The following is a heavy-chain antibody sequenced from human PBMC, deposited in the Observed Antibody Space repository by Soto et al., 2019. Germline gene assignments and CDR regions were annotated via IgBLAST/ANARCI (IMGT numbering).Heavy chain of an antibody. V-gene: IGHV3-48*02. Sequence: QLVESGGGLVQPGGSLRLSCAASGFTFSLYPVNWVRQAPGKGLEWLSYISPSNSTIYYADSVKGRFTISRDNAKNSLDLQMNGLRDDDTAVYYCARVGRGFCSSTRCYTDGFDLWGQETVVTVST. J-gene: IGHJ3*01. CDR2: ISPSNSTI. CDR3: ARVGRGFCSSTRCYTDGFDL. D-gene: IGHD2-2*01. CDR1: GFTFSLYP.